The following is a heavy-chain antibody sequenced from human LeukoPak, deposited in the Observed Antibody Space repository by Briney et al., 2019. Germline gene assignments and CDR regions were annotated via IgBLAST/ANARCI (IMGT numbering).Heavy chain of an antibody. CDR3: ARDSGSGRPYCFDS. CDR2: ISSSSSYI. J-gene: IGHJ4*02. CDR1: RFPFSSYT. V-gene: IGHV3-21*01. Sequence: GGSLRLSCAASRFPFSSYTMNWVRQAPGKGLEWVSSISSSSSYIYYADSVKGRFTISRDNAKNSLYLQMNSLRAEDTAVYYCARDSGSGRPYCFDSWGQGTLVTASS. D-gene: IGHD3-10*01.